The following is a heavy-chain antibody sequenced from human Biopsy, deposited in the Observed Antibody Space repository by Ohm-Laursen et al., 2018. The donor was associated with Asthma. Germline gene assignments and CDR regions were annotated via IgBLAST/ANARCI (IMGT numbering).Heavy chain of an antibody. Sequence: SLRLSCAASGFTLTTYAIHWVRQAPGKGLEWVAVMSFDGRQTYYADSVKGRFTISRDNSKNTLYLQMNSLRAEDTAVYYCAEERYYDFWSGYPIWGQGTMVTVSS. CDR2: MSFDGRQT. J-gene: IGHJ3*02. CDR1: GFTLTTYA. CDR3: AEERYYDFWSGYPI. V-gene: IGHV3-30*18. D-gene: IGHD3-3*01.